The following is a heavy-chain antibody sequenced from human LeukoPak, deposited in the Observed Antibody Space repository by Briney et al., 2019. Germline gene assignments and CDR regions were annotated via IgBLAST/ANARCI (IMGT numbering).Heavy chain of an antibody. CDR1: GYSFTSYW. CDR3: ATRRRSGYSYGYNFDY. CDR2: IYPGDSDT. J-gene: IGHJ4*02. V-gene: IGHV5-51*01. D-gene: IGHD5-18*01. Sequence: GESLKISCKGSGYSFTSYWIGWVRQMPGKGLEWMGIIYPGDSDTRYSPSFQGQVTISADKSISTAYLQWSSLKASDTAMYYCATRRRSGYSYGYNFDYWGQGTLVTVSS.